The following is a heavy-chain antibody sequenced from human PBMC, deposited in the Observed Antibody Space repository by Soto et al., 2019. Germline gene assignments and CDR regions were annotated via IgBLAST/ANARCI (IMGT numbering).Heavy chain of an antibody. V-gene: IGHV6-1*01. CDR2: TYYRSKWNY. Sequence: PSQTLSLTCAISGDSVSSNIAVWNWIRQSPSRGLEWLGRTYYRSKWNYDYAVSVKGRITVTPDTSKNQISLNLNSVTPEDTAVYYCASETAMVRGVRNPFYLWGQGTMVTVSS. J-gene: IGHJ3*01. CDR1: GDSVSSNIAV. CDR3: ASETAMVRGVRNPFYL. D-gene: IGHD3-10*01.